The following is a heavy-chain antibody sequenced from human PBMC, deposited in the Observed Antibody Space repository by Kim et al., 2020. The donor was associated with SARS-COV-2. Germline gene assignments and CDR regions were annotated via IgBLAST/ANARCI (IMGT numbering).Heavy chain of an antibody. V-gene: IGHV1-2*02. CDR3: ARGDTVVASRYYYAMDV. CDR1: GYTFTDYS. D-gene: IGHD2-21*01. Sequence: ASVKVSCKASGYTFTDYSIHWVRQAPGRGLEWMAWISTDSGATNNAQKFQDRITLTRDTSINTTYMELRSLRSDHTAAYFCARGDTVVASRYYYAMDVWGQGTTVTVSS. CDR2: ISTDSGAT. J-gene: IGHJ6*02.